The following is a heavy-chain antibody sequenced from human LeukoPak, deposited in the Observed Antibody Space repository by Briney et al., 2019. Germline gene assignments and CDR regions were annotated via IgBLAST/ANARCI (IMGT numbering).Heavy chain of an antibody. Sequence: PSETLSLTCAVSGVSITDNWWSWVRQPPGKGLEWIGEILHTGPTNFNPSLKSRVTISMDKSKNQLSLRLNSVTAADTAIYYCVKGGTYYLPYWGQGILVTVSS. CDR2: ILHTGPT. V-gene: IGHV4-4*02. CDR1: GVSITDNW. CDR3: VKGGTYYLPY. J-gene: IGHJ4*02. D-gene: IGHD1-26*01.